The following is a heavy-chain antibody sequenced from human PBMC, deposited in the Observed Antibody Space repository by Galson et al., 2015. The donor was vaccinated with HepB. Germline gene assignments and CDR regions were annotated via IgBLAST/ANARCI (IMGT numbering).Heavy chain of an antibody. CDR2: ISSSGTTM. CDR1: GFTFSDYY. J-gene: IGHJ1*01. CDR3: ARTHAEYFQQ. V-gene: IGHV3-11*01. Sequence: SLRLSCAASGFTFSDYYMSWIRQAPGKGLEWVPYISSSGTTMYYADSVKGRFTISRDNAKSSLYLQMNSLRAEDTALYYCARTHAEYFQQWGQGTLVIVSS.